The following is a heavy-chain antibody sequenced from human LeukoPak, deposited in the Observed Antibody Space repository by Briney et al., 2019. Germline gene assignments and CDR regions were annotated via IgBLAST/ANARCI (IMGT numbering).Heavy chain of an antibody. V-gene: IGHV3-7*01. CDR3: ARDRGYSTFDY. Sequence: GGSLGGYCEAAGFTFSSCWMSWVRQAPGKGLEWVANMKEDGGEINYVDSVKGRFTISRDNAKNSLFLQMNSLRVEDTAVYYCARDRGYSTFDYWGQGTLATVSS. J-gene: IGHJ4*02. D-gene: IGHD4-23*01. CDR1: GFTFSSCW. CDR2: MKEDGGEI.